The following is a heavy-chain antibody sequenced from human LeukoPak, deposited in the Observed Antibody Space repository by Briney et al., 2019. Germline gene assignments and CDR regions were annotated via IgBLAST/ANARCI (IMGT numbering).Heavy chain of an antibody. CDR1: GFTFDDYA. D-gene: IGHD2-2*01. J-gene: IGHJ6*02. Sequence: GGSLGLSCAASGFTFDDYAMHWVRQAPGKGLEWVSGLSWNSGSIGYADSVKGRFTISRDNAKNSLYLQMNSLRAEDAALYYCAKDMGYCSSTSCIDYYYYYGMDVWGQGTTVTVSS. V-gene: IGHV3-9*01. CDR2: LSWNSGSI. CDR3: AKDMGYCSSTSCIDYYYYYGMDV.